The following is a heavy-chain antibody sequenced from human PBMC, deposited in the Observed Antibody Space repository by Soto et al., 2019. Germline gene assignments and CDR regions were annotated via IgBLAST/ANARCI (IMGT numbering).Heavy chain of an antibody. D-gene: IGHD1-26*01. CDR3: ARRATTDYYAMDV. J-gene: IGHJ6*02. Sequence: PGESLKISCQGSGYSFTGYWISWVRQMPGKGLEWVGRIDPSDSYTNYSPSFQGHVTISGDKSISTAYLQWSSLKASDTAMYYCARRATTDYYAMDVWGQGTTVTVSS. CDR2: IDPSDSYT. V-gene: IGHV5-10-1*01. CDR1: GYSFTGYW.